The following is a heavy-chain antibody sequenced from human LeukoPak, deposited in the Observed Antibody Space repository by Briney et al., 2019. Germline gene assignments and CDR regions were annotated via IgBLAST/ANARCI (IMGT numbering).Heavy chain of an antibody. D-gene: IGHD6-13*01. J-gene: IGHJ4*02. V-gene: IGHV1-69*13. CDR3: ARDQQLAFDY. CDR2: IIPIFGTA. Sequence: GASVKVSCKASGGTFSSYAIGWVRQAPGQGLEWMGGIIPIFGTANYAQKFQGRVTITADESTSTAYMELSSLRSEDTAVYYCARDQQLAFDYWGQGTLVTVSS. CDR1: GGTFSSYA.